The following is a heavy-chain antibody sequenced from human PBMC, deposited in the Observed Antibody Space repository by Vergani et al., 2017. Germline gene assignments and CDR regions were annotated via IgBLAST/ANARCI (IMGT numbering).Heavy chain of an antibody. D-gene: IGHD3-10*01. CDR1: GFTFSDHY. V-gene: IGHV3-72*01. CDR3: ARDMVRGVIMALRWFDP. Sequence: EVQLVESGGGLVQPGGSLRLSCAASGFTFSDHYMDWVRQAPGKGLEWVGRTRNKANSYTTEYAASVKGRFTISRDDSKNSLYLQMNSLKTEDTAVYYCARDMVRGVIMALRWFDPWGQGTLVTVSS. J-gene: IGHJ5*02. CDR2: TRNKANSYTT.